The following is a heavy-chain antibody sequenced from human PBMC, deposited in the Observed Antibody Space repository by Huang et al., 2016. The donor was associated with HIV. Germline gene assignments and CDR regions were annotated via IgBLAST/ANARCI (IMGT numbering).Heavy chain of an antibody. CDR3: AMSLRYQYDSRSYWGRYFDY. CDR2: ILPLVRAP. Sequence: QVQLEQSGPAVRKPGSSVKVSCQASGGSFSDQIISWVRQAPGQRFEWLGVILPLVRAPAYEQEFKGRVTMTADESTATIYMELNSLTSEDTAVYYCAMSLRYQYDSRSYWGRYFDYWGQGTLVTVSS. V-gene: IGHV1-69*01. D-gene: IGHD3-16*01. CDR1: GGSFSDQI. J-gene: IGHJ4*02.